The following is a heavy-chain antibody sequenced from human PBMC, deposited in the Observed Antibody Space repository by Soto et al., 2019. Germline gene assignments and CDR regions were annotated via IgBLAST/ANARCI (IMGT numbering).Heavy chain of an antibody. J-gene: IGHJ5*01. V-gene: IGHV2-5*02. CDR1: GFSLSTSGAA. CDR3: AHRQLVTCFGLVTQTEVWFDS. Sequence: QITLKESGPTLVNPTQTLTLTCTFSGFSLSTSGAAVGWIRQPPGKALEWRELVYWDDDKRYSPSSTNRVTITKDTSKNPVVLTLTNAEPVDTATYYCAHRQLVTCFGLVTQTEVWFDSWGQGTLVTVPS. CDR2: VYWDDDK. D-gene: IGHD3-3*01.